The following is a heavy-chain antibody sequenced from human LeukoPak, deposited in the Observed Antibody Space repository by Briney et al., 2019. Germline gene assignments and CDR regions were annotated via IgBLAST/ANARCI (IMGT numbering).Heavy chain of an antibody. J-gene: IGHJ3*02. CDR1: GFTFSSYW. CDR3: AKGRNYYDSGGYDAFDI. D-gene: IGHD3-22*01. Sequence: GGSLRLSCAASGFTFSSYWMSWVRQAPGKGLEWVANIKQDGSEKYYVDSVKGRFTISRDNAKNSLYLQMNSLRAEDTALYYCAKGRNYYDSGGYDAFDIWGQGTMVTVSS. CDR2: IKQDGSEK. V-gene: IGHV3-7*03.